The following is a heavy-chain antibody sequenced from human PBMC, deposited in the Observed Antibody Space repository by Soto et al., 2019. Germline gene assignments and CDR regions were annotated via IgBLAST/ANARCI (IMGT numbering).Heavy chain of an antibody. Sequence: SETLSLTCAVYGGSFSGYYWSWIRQPPGKGLEWIGEINHSGSTNYNPSLKSRVTISVDTSKNQFSLKLSSVTAADTAVYYCARGPKKYYDILTGYYRNWFDPWGQGTLVTVS. CDR1: GGSFSGYY. J-gene: IGHJ5*02. V-gene: IGHV4-34*01. CDR3: ARGPKKYYDILTGYYRNWFDP. D-gene: IGHD3-9*01. CDR2: INHSGST.